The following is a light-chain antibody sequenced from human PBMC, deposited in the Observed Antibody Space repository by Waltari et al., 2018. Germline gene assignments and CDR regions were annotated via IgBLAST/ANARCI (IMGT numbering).Light chain of an antibody. V-gene: IGKV3-15*01. CDR2: GAS. Sequence: EIVMTQSPATLSVSPGERAPLPCRARQSVSSNLAWYQQKPGQAPRLLIYGASTRATGIPARFSGSGPGTEFTLTISSMQSEDFAVYYCQQYNNWPPYTFGQGTKLEIK. CDR3: QQYNNWPPYT. CDR1: QSVSSN. J-gene: IGKJ2*01.